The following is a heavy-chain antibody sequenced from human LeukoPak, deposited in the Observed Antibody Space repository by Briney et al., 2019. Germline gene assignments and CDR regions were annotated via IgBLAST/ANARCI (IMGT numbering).Heavy chain of an antibody. Sequence: ASVKVSCKASGGTLSSYAISWVRQAPGQGLEWMGGIIPIFGTANYAQKFQGRVTITADESTSTAYMELSSLRSEDTAVYYCARAPLGYCSSTSCSVYYFDYWGQGTLVTVSS. CDR3: ARAPLGYCSSTSCSVYYFDY. D-gene: IGHD2-2*01. CDR1: GGTLSSYA. V-gene: IGHV1-69*13. J-gene: IGHJ4*02. CDR2: IIPIFGTA.